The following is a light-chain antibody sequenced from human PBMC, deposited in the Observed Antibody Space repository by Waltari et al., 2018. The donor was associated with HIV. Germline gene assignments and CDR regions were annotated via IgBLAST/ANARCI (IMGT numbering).Light chain of an antibody. CDR1: QGITSW. CDR3: QEYNKWPFT. V-gene: IGKV1D-12*01. CDR2: AAS. Sequence: DIQMTQSPSSVSASVGDRVTITCRASQGITSWLAWHQQKPGKAPKLLIYAASSLQSGVPSRFRGSGSGTDFTLTISSLQPEDFAIYYCQEYNKWPFTFGPGTKVDIK. J-gene: IGKJ3*01.